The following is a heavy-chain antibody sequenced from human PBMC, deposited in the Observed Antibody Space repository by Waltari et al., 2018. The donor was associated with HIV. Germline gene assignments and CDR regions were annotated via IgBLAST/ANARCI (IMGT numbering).Heavy chain of an antibody. CDR1: GDTLTSYA. CDR2: IIPSICIA. J-gene: IGHJ5*02. Sequence: VQLVQSGAEVQKPGSSVRFSCKASGDTLTSYAVSWVRQAPGQGLEWMGRIIPSICIAMHTENFQGRVTINADKSTNSADMELGGLRSEDTALYFCTLGRIDDIRSGRENLGGFDPWGPGTLVTVSS. V-gene: IGHV1-69*04. CDR3: TLGRIDDIRSGRENLGGFDP. D-gene: IGHD3-3*01.